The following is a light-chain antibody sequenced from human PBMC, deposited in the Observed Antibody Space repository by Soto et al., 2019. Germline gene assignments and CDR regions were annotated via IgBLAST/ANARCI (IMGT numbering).Light chain of an antibody. CDR3: QQFFDYPLT. V-gene: IGKV1D-13*01. CDR2: DAS. CDR1: QGIRTL. Sequence: AIQLTQSPSSLSASVGDRVTITCRAGQGIRTLFAWYQQKPGKAPKLLIYDASTLESGVPSRFSGSGSGTDFALTISSLQPEDFATYYCQQFFDYPLTFGGGTKVEIK. J-gene: IGKJ4*01.